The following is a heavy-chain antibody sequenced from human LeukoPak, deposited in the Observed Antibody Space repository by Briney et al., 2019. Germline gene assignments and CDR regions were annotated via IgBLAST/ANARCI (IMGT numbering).Heavy chain of an antibody. CDR3: ARRKIAALNWFDP. J-gene: IGHJ5*02. V-gene: IGHV7-4-1*02. Sequence: ASVKVSCKASGYTFTSYGISWVRQAPGQGLEWMGWINTNTGNPTYAQGFTGRFVFSLDTSVSTAYLQISSLKAEDTAVYYCARRKIAALNWFDPWGQGTLVTVSS. CDR2: INTNTGNP. CDR1: GYTFTSYG. D-gene: IGHD6-6*01.